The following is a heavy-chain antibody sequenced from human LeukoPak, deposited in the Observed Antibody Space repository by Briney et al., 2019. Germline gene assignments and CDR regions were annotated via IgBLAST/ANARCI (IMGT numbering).Heavy chain of an antibody. Sequence: SETLSLTCSVSGGSISNSSYYWGWIRQPPGKGLEWIGSIYYSGSTNYNPSLKSRVTISVDTSKNQFSLNLSSVTAADTAVYYCARQNTWGFFDYWGQGTLVTVSS. CDR3: ARQNTWGFFDY. V-gene: IGHV4-39*01. CDR1: GGSISNSSYY. D-gene: IGHD7-27*01. J-gene: IGHJ4*02. CDR2: IYYSGST.